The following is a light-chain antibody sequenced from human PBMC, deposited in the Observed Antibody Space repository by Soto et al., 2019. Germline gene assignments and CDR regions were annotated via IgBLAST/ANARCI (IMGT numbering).Light chain of an antibody. J-gene: IGKJ5*01. CDR1: QSVSTH. CDR2: GKS. Sequence: EIVMTQSPATLSVSPGEGATLSCRASQSVSTHLAWYQQIPGQAPRIIIYGKSTRAAGIPDRFSGRGSGTEFTFTISRLQSEDFAVYHCQQYHDWPITFGQGTRLEIK. CDR3: QQYHDWPIT. V-gene: IGKV3-15*01.